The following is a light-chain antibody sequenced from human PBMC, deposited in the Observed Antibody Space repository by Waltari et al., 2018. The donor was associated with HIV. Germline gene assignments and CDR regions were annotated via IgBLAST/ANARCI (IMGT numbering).Light chain of an antibody. CDR3: QSYDSSLSGVA. V-gene: IGLV1-40*01. CDR1: SSNIGAGYD. Sequence: QSVLTQPPSVSGAPGQRVTISCTGSSSNIGAGYDMHWYQQLPRAAPKLLLSGNNNRPAGVPDRFSGSKSGTSASLVITGLQTEDEADYYCQSYDSSLSGVAFGGGTKLTVL. J-gene: IGLJ2*01. CDR2: GNN.